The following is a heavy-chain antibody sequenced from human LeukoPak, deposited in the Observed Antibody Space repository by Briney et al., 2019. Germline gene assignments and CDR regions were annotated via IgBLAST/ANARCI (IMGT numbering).Heavy chain of an antibody. CDR2: IKQDGSEK. J-gene: IGHJ4*02. CDR3: ARDSGYYYPNHDY. Sequence: GGSLRLSCAASGFTFSSYWMSWVRQAPGKGLEWVANIKQDGSEKYYVDSVKGRFTISRDNAKNSLYLQMYSLRAEDTAVYYCARDSGYYYPNHDYWGQGTLVTVSS. D-gene: IGHD3-22*01. V-gene: IGHV3-7*01. CDR1: GFTFSSYW.